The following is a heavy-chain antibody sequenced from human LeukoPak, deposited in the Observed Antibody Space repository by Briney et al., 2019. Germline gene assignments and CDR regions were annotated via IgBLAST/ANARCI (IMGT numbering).Heavy chain of an antibody. D-gene: IGHD3-22*01. CDR1: GGSMFSYY. V-gene: IGHV4-4*08. CDR3: ARRAYYDSSGYHPTSGYSDR. Sequence: SETLSLTCSVSGGSMFSYYWNWIRQPPGKGLEWIGYIYSSGITNYSPSLRSRGTISVATSRNQFSLRLTSVTAADTAIYYCARRAYYDSSGYHPTSGYSDRWGRGTLVTVSS. CDR2: IYSSGIT. J-gene: IGHJ2*01.